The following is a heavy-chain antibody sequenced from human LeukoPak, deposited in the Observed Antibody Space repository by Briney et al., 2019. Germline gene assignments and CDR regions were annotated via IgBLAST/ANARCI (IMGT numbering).Heavy chain of an antibody. CDR3: ARDPDSSGWSSIEY. J-gene: IGHJ4*02. CDR2: INSDGRST. V-gene: IGHV3-74*01. CDR1: GFTFSRYW. D-gene: IGHD6-19*01. Sequence: GGSLRLSCAASGFTFSRYWMHWVRQAPGKGLVWVSRINSDGRSTNYADSAKGRFTISRDNAKNTLYLQMNSLRAEDTAVYYCARDPDSSGWSSIEYWGQGTLVTVSS.